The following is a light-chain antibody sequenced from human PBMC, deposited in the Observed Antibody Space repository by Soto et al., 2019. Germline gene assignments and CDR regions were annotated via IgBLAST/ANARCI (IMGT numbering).Light chain of an antibody. CDR3: QQRGNWPPTWT. V-gene: IGKV3-11*01. CDR2: DAS. Sequence: EIVLTQSPATLSLSPWERATLSCRASQSVSSYLAWYQQKPGQAPRLLIYDASIRATGIPARFSGSWSGTDFTLTINGLEPEDSAVYYCQQRGNWPPTWTFGQGTKVDIK. CDR1: QSVSSY. J-gene: IGKJ1*01.